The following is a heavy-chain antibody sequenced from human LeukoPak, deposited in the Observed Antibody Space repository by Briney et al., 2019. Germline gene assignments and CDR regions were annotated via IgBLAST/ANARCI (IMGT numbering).Heavy chain of an antibody. CDR2: IIPIFGTA. D-gene: IGHD3-10*01. J-gene: IGHJ2*01. CDR1: GGTFSSYA. CDR3: ARELRQYYYGSGSLRHFDL. V-gene: IGHV1-69*01. Sequence: AASVKVSCKASGGTFSSYAISWVRQAPGQGLEWMGGIIPIFGTANYAQKFQDRVTITADESTSTAYMELSSLRSEDTAVYYCARELRQYYYGSGSLRHFDLWGRGTLVTVSS.